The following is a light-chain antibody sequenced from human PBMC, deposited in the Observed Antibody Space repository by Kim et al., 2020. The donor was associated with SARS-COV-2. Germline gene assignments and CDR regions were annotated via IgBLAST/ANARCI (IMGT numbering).Light chain of an antibody. J-gene: IGKJ4*01. V-gene: IGKV1-39*01. CDR2: AAS. CDR1: RSISRN. Sequence: DIQISQSPTYLSASVGDKVTINCRASRSISRNVNWYQQKPGRAPTLLIYAASNLQSGVPSRFSGSGSGTDFTLTISGLQREDFATYYCQQSDTSPLTFGGGTKVDIK. CDR3: QQSDTSPLT.